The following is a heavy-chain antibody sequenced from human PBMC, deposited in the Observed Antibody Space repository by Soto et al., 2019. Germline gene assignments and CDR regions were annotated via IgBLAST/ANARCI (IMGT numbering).Heavy chain of an antibody. CDR3: ARDGQQLAPYAMDV. CDR2: IWYDGSNK. D-gene: IGHD6-13*01. V-gene: IGHV3-33*01. Sequence: QVQLVESGGGVVQPGRSLRLSCAASGFTFKNNAMHWVRQAAGKGLEWVAQIWYDGSNKYYTDSVKGRFTISRDNLKNSVYLQRDSLRAEDTAVYYCARDGQQLAPYAMDVWGQGTTVTVSS. CDR1: GFTFKNNA. J-gene: IGHJ6*02.